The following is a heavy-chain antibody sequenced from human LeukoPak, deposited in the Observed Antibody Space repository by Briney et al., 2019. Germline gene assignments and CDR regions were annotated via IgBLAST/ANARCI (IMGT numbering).Heavy chain of an antibody. Sequence: ASVKVSCKASGNTFTSSYLHWVRQAPGQGLEWMGIINPSGHSTSYAQKFQGRVTMTRDTSTSTVYMELSSLRSEDAAVYYCARTQGPLRGAFDIWGQGTMVTVSS. CDR2: INPSGHST. CDR3: ARTQGPLRGAFDI. J-gene: IGHJ3*02. CDR1: GNTFTSSY. V-gene: IGHV1-46*03.